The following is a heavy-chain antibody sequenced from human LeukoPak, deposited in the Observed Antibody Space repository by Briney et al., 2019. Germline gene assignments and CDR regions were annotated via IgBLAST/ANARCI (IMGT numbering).Heavy chain of an antibody. CDR3: ARYYYGSGSYRYFDY. D-gene: IGHD3-10*01. V-gene: IGHV1-2*02. J-gene: IGHJ4*02. CDR1: GYTFTGYY. CDR2: VNPNSGGT. Sequence: ASVKVSCKASGYTFTGYYMHWVRQAPGQGPEWMGWVNPNSGGTNYAQKFQGRVTMTRDTSISTAYMELSRLRSDDTAVYYCARYYYGSGSYRYFDYWGQGTLVTVSS.